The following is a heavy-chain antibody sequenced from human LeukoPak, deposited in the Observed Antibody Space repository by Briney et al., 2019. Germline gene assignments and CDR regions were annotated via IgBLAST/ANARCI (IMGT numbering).Heavy chain of an antibody. D-gene: IGHD1-26*01. CDR1: GYTFTVYY. Sequence: ASVTVSFKASGYTFTVYYMHWVRQAPGQGLEWMGWINPNSGGTNYAQKFQGRVTMSRDTSISTAYMELSRLRSDDTAVYYCARAFSGSYFAFDIWGQGTMVTVSS. CDR2: INPNSGGT. CDR3: ARAFSGSYFAFDI. V-gene: IGHV1-2*02. J-gene: IGHJ3*02.